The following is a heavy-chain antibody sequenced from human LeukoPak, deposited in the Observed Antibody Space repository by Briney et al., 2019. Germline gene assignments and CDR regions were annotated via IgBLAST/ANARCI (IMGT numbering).Heavy chain of an antibody. CDR1: GGSFSGYY. CDR3: ARGRGEGRGISMVRGVRAPSYNWFDP. CDR2: INHSGST. Sequence: SETLSLTCAVYGGSFSGYYWSWIRQPPGKGLEWIGEINHSGSTYYNPSLKSRVTISVDTSKNQFSLKLSSVTAADTAVYYCARGRGEGRGISMVRGVRAPSYNWFDPWGHGTLVIVPS. D-gene: IGHD3-10*01. J-gene: IGHJ5*02. V-gene: IGHV4-34*01.